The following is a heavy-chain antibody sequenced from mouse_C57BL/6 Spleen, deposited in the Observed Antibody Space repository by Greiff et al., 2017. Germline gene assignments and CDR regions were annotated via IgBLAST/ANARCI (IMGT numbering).Heavy chain of an antibody. CDR3: ARSCTTVDYFGY. D-gene: IGHD1-1*01. CDR1: GYTFTSYT. V-gene: IGHV1-4*01. CDR2: LNPSSGYT. J-gene: IGHJ2*01. Sequence: QVQLKESGAELARPGASVKMSCKASGYTFTSYTMNWVKQRPGTGLEWIGYLNPSSGYTKYKQKFKDKATLTADKSSSTAYMQLSSLTSEDSAVYYCARSCTTVDYFGYWGQGTTLTVSS.